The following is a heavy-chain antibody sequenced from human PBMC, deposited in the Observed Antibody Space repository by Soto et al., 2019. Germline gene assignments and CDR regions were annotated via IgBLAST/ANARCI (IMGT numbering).Heavy chain of an antibody. CDR2: ISAYTGDP. J-gene: IGHJ5*02. CDR3: ARVIPGAEAWFDP. CDR1: GNTFTNFG. Sequence: ASVKVSCKASGNTFTNFGVTWVRQAPGQGLEWMGWISAYTGDPNYAQKFQGRVTMTIDTSTSTAYLDLRSLTSDDTAVYYCARVIPGAEAWFDPWGQEPWSPSPQ. D-gene: IGHD2-2*01. V-gene: IGHV1-18*01.